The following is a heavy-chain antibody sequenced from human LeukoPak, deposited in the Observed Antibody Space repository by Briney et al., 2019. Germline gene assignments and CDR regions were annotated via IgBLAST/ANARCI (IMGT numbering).Heavy chain of an antibody. V-gene: IGHV1-18*01. Sequence: RASVKVSCKASGYTFTSYSISWVRQAPGQGLEWVGWIRAYNGNTNYAQKLQGRVTMTTDTSTSTAYMELRSLRSDDTAVYYSARDRPYSGAAHFVPWGQGALVTVSS. CDR3: ARDRPYSGAAHFVP. CDR2: IRAYNGNT. D-gene: IGHD4-11*01. J-gene: IGHJ5*02. CDR1: GYTFTSYS.